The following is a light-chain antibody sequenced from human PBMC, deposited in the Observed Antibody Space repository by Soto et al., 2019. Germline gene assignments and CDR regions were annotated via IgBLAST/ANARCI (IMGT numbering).Light chain of an antibody. Sequence: EIVLTQSPGTLSLSPGERATLSCRASQSVGNNYVAWYQQKPGQAPRFLIYGASNRATGIPDRFSGSGSGTDFTLTISRLEPEDFAVYYGQQYASSPRTFGQGTKVEI. CDR1: QSVGNNY. CDR3: QQYASSPRT. J-gene: IGKJ1*01. V-gene: IGKV3-20*01. CDR2: GAS.